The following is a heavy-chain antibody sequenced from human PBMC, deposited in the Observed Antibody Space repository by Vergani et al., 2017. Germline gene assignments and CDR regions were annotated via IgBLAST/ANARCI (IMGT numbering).Heavy chain of an antibody. CDR1: GGSISSGGYS. D-gene: IGHD3-22*01. CDR2: IYHSGRT. Sequence: QLQLQESGSGLVKPSQTLSLTCAVSGGSISSGGYSWSWIRQPPGKGLEWIGYIYHSGRTYYNPSLKSRVTISVDRSTNQFSLKLSSVTAAYMDVYYCGSGKRELYYDSSGYYAGRDAFDIWGQGTMVTVSS. J-gene: IGHJ3*02. CDR3: GSGKRELYYDSSGYYAGRDAFDI. V-gene: IGHV4-30-2*01.